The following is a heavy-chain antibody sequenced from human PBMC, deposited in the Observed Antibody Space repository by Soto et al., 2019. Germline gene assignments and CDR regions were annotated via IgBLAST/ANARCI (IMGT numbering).Heavy chain of an antibody. CDR2: INAGNGNT. CDR3: ARDPAAAGTRGLLSLGRSFDY. D-gene: IGHD6-13*01. Sequence: ASVKVSCEASGYTFTSYAMHWVRQAPGQRLEWMGWINAGNGNTKYSQKFQGRVTITRDTSASTVYMELSSLRSEDTAVYYCARDPAAAGTRGLLSLGRSFDYWGQGTLVTVSS. J-gene: IGHJ4*02. V-gene: IGHV1-3*01. CDR1: GYTFTSYA.